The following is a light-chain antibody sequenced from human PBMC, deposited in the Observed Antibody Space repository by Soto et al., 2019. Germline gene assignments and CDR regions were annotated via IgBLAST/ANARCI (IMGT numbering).Light chain of an antibody. V-gene: IGKV1-39*01. CDR2: AAV. CDR3: QQPYSSPQWT. J-gene: IGKJ1*01. CDR1: QSISSY. Sequence: DIQMTQSPFSLSASVGDRVTITCRASQSISSYLNWYQQKPGKPPKLLIYAAVSLQSGIPSRFSAYGSGTDFTLTISSLQPEDFATYYCQQPYSSPQWTFGQGTKVEIK.